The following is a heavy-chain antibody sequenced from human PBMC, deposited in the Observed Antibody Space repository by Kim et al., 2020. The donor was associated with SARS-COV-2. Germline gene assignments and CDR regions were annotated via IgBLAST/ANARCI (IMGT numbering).Heavy chain of an antibody. J-gene: IGHJ6*02. V-gene: IGHV4-4*07. CDR1: GGSISSYY. CDR3: ARARAFNNGYSSGWYYYYYGMDV. CDR2: IYTSGST. D-gene: IGHD6-19*01. Sequence: SETLSLTCTVSGGSISSYYWSWIRQPAGKGPEWIGRIYTSGSTNYNPSLKSRVTMSVDTSKNQFSLKLSSVTAADTAVYYCARARAFNNGYSSGWYYYYYGMDVWGQGTTVTVSS.